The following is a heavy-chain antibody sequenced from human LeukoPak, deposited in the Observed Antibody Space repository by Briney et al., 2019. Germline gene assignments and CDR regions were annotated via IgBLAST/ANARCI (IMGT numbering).Heavy chain of an antibody. J-gene: IGHJ4*02. D-gene: IGHD3-9*01. CDR2: INPSGGST. V-gene: IGHV1-46*01. CDR3: ARCDILTGYHKILDY. Sequence: ASVKVSCKAPGYTFTSYYMHWVRQAPGQGLEWMGIINPSGGSTSYAQKFQGRVTMTRDTSTSTVYMELSSLRSEDTAVYYCARCDILTGYHKILDYWGQGTLVTVSS. CDR1: GYTFTSYY.